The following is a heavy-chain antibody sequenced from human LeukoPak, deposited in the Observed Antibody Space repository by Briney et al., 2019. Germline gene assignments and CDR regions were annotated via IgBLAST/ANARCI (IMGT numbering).Heavy chain of an antibody. CDR3: ARHRAYSSSSPFDY. CDR2: IHYTGST. CDR1: GGSISSLY. D-gene: IGHD6-6*01. V-gene: IGHV4-59*08. Sequence: PSETLSLTCSVSGGSISSLYWSWIRQPPGKGLEWIGYIHYTGSTNYNPSLKSRVTVFVDMSKNQFSLRLSSVTAADTAVYYCARHRAYSSSSPFDYWGQGTLVTVSS. J-gene: IGHJ4*02.